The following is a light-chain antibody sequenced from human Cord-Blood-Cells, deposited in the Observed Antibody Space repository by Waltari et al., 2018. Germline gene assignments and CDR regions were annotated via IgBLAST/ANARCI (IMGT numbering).Light chain of an antibody. J-gene: IGKJ1*01. Sequence: EIVMTQSPATRSVSPGERATLSCRASQSVSRNLAWYQQKPGQAPGLLIDGASTRATGIPASCSGSGYGTEFNCTISDLQSGDFAVYYCQQYNNLPTFGQGTKVE. CDR2: GAS. CDR3: QQYNNLPT. V-gene: IGKV3-15*01. CDR1: QSVSRN.